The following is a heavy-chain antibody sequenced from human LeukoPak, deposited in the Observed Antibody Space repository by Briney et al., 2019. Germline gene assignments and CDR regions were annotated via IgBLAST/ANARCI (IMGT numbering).Heavy chain of an antibody. Sequence: GASVKVSCKASGGTFSSYAISWVRQAPGQGLEWMGGIIPIFGTANYAQKFQGRVTITADESTSTAYMELSSLRSEDTAVYYCARGGYSYGQYFDYWGQGTLVTVSS. D-gene: IGHD5-18*01. V-gene: IGHV1-69*13. CDR2: IIPIFGTA. CDR3: ARGGYSYGQYFDY. J-gene: IGHJ4*02. CDR1: GGTFSSYA.